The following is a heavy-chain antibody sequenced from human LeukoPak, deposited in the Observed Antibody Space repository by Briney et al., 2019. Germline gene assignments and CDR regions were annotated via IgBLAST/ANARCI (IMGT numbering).Heavy chain of an antibody. V-gene: IGHV3-9*01. D-gene: IGHD5-24*01. J-gene: IGHJ4*02. Sequence: GGSLILSCAAAGFSFDDYAIHWVRQPPGRGLEWVSGISWNSGSIGYADSVKGRFTISRDNAKNSLYLQMNSLRAEDTALYYCAKDLKDGYNKGDYFDYWGQGTLVTVSS. CDR2: ISWNSGSI. CDR1: GFSFDDYA. CDR3: AKDLKDGYNKGDYFDY.